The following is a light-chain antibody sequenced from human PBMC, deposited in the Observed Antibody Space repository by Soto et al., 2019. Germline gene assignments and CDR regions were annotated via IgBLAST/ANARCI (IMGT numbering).Light chain of an antibody. Sequence: EIVLTQSPATLSLSPGERATLSCRASQSISSNLAWYQQKPGQAPRLLIYGASTRAISIPARFSGSGSGTEFTLTISSLQSEDFAVYYCQQYKDWPTTFGQGTKVDIK. J-gene: IGKJ1*01. CDR1: QSISSN. V-gene: IGKV3-15*01. CDR3: QQYKDWPTT. CDR2: GAS.